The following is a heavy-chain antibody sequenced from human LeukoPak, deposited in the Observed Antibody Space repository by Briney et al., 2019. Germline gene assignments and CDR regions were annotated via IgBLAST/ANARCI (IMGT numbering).Heavy chain of an antibody. V-gene: IGHV3-15*01. CDR1: GFTFSDYL. Sequence: PGGSLRLSCAASGFTFSDYLMSWVRQAPGKGLEWVGRIKSRTDGETTDYAAPVKGRFTVSRDDTKNTLDLQMNSLKTEDTAVYYCTKLNWNYDATFSWGQGTLVTVSS. CDR2: IKSRTDGETT. D-gene: IGHD1-7*01. CDR3: TKLNWNYDATFS. J-gene: IGHJ5*02.